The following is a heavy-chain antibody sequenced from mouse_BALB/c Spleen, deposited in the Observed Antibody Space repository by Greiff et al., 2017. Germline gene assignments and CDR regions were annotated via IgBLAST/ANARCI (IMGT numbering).Heavy chain of an antibody. Sequence: EVMLVESGGGLVKPGGSLKLSCAASGFTFSDYYMYWVRQTPEKRLEWVATISDGGSYTYYPDSVKGRFTISRDNAKNNLYLQMSSLKSEDTAMYYCARGGDYRHDGAYAMDYWGEGTSVTASS. V-gene: IGHV5-4*02. D-gene: IGHD2-14*01. J-gene: IGHJ4*01. CDR1: GFTFSDYY. CDR3: ARGGDYRHDGAYAMDY. CDR2: ISDGGSYT.